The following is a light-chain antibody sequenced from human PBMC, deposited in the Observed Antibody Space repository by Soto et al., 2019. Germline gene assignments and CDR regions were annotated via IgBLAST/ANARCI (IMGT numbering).Light chain of an antibody. J-gene: IGKJ4*01. CDR2: GGS. CDR3: QPDGSSGLT. Sequence: EIVLTQSPGTLSLSPGERATLSCRASQSVSSSYLAWYQQKPGQAPRLLIYGGSSMATGIQERFSGSGSGTGFTLTINSQEPEACAVYYGQPDGSSGLTFGGGTKVEIK. V-gene: IGKV3-20*01. CDR1: QSVSSSY.